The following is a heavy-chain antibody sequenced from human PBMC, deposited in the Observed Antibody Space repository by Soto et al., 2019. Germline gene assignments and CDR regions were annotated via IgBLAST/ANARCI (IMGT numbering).Heavy chain of an antibody. CDR2: IFYGGHT. CDR1: GDFLTTYY. J-gene: IGHJ4*02. Sequence: LSLTCDVSGDFLTTYYWNWIRQSPGKGLEWIGYIFYGGHTNYNPSLRGRATISVDTSKNQFSLKLSSVTAADTAVYYCARSPQYSSGWNGGFDYWGQGTLVTVSS. CDR3: ARSPQYSSGWNGGFDY. D-gene: IGHD6-19*01. V-gene: IGHV4-59*01.